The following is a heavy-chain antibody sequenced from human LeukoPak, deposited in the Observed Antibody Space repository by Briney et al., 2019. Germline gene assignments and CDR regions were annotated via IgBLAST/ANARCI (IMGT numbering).Heavy chain of an antibody. CDR2: ISWNSGSI. CDR3: AKGHSSSWIFAEWFDP. V-gene: IGHV3-9*01. D-gene: IGHD6-13*01. CDR1: GFTFDDYA. Sequence: GGSLRLSCAASGFTFDDYAMHWVRQAPGKGLEWVSGISWNSGSIGYADSVKGRFTISRDNAKNSLYLLMNSLRAEDTALYYCAKGHSSSWIFAEWFDPWGQGTLVTVSS. J-gene: IGHJ5*02.